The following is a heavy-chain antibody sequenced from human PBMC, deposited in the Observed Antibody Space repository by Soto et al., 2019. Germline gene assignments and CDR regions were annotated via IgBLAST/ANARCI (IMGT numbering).Heavy chain of an antibody. CDR2: IDSTGSYI. CDR1: GFTFSSYG. J-gene: IGHJ6*02. CDR3: ARDQSFDRSYYYGIDV. Sequence: GGSLRLSCAASGFTFSSYGMNWVRQAPGKGLEWVSSIDSTGSYIYYADSVKGRLTISRDNARNSLYLHLNSLRSDDTAVYYCARDQSFDRSYYYGIDVWGQGTTVTVSS. D-gene: IGHD3-10*01. V-gene: IGHV3-21*04.